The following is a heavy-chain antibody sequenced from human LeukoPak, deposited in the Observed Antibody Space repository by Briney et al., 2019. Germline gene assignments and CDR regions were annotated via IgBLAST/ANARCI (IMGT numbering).Heavy chain of an antibody. D-gene: IGHD3-3*01. CDR1: GFTFDDYA. CDR2: ISWNSGSI. V-gene: IGHV3-9*01. J-gene: IGHJ3*02. CDR3: AKAGPGYDFWRGAFDI. Sequence: GGSLRLSCAASGFTFDDYAMHWVRQASGKGLEWVSGISWNSGSIGYADSVRGRFTISRDNTKSSLYLQMNSLRAEDTALYFCAKAGPGYDFWRGAFDIWGQGTMVTVSS.